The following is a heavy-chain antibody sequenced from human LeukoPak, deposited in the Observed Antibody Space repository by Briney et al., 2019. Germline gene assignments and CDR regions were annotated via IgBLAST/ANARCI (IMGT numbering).Heavy chain of an antibody. J-gene: IGHJ4*02. CDR2: ISYDGSNK. CDR3: ARGGYGEL. Sequence: GGSLRLSCAASGFTFSSYAMHWVRQAPGKGLEWVAVISYDGSNKYYADSVKGRFTISRDNSKNTLYLQMNSLRAEDTAVYYCARGGYGELWGQGTLVTVSS. D-gene: IGHD4-17*01. V-gene: IGHV3-30*14. CDR1: GFTFSSYA.